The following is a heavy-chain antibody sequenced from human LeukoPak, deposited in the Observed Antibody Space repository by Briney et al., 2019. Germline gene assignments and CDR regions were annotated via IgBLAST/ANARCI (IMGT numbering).Heavy chain of an antibody. V-gene: IGHV1-18*01. CDR1: GYTFTSYG. CDR3: ARDHKGQQLVRFAFDI. J-gene: IGHJ3*02. CDR2: ISAYNGNT. Sequence: ASVKVSCKASGYTFTSYGISWVRQAPGQGLEWMGWISAYNGNTNYAQKLQGRVTMTTDTSTSTAYMELRSLRSDDTAVYYCARDHKGQQLVRFAFDIWDQGTMVTVSS. D-gene: IGHD6-13*01.